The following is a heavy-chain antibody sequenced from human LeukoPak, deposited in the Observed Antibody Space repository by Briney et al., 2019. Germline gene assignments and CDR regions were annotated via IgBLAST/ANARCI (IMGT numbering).Heavy chain of an antibody. J-gene: IGHJ5*02. CDR3: AIDYGGNP. V-gene: IGHV1-69*04. CDR2: IIPILGIA. CDR1: GGTFSSYA. D-gene: IGHD4-23*01. Sequence: SVKVYCKASGGTFSSYAISWVRQAPGQGLEWMGRIIPILGIANYAQKFQGRVTITADKSTSTAYMELSSLRSEDTAVYYCAIDYGGNPWGQGTLVTVSS.